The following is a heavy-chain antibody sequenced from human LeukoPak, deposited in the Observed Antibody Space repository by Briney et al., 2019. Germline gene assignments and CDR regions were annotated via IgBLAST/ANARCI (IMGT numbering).Heavy chain of an antibody. CDR3: ARERVWSGPI. CDR1: GFTFTKYW. V-gene: IGHV3-7*01. D-gene: IGHD3-3*01. J-gene: IGHJ3*02. Sequence: GDSLRLSCAASGFTFTKYWMTWVRQAPGKGLEWVGNIKQDGSDKNYMDSVKGRFTISRDNTKNSVYLQMSSLRAEDTAVYYCARERVWSGPIWGQGTMVTVSS. CDR2: IKQDGSDK.